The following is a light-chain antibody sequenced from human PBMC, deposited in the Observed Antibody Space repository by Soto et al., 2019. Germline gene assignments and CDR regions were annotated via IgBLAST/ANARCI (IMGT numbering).Light chain of an antibody. V-gene: IGLV4-69*01. CDR1: SGHSTYG. J-gene: IGLJ3*02. Sequence: QLVLTQSPSASASLGASVKLTCTLSSGHSTYGIAWHQQHPEKGPRYLMKINNDGSHTKGDGISDRFSGSSSGAERYLTISSLQSEDEADYYCQTWDTGIRVFGGGTKVTVL. CDR3: QTWDTGIRV. CDR2: INNDGSH.